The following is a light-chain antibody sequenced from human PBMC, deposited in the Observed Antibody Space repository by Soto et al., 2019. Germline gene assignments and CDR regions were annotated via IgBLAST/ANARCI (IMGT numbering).Light chain of an antibody. V-gene: IGLV2-23*02. Sequence: QSAQTQPASLSGSPGQWITISCTGTNSDVGTYNLVSWYQQHPGKAPKIMIYEVNKRPSGVSNRFSGSKSGNTASLTISGLQAEEEADYYCCSYAGNSYVFGTGTKVTXL. CDR2: EVN. J-gene: IGLJ1*01. CDR1: NSDVGTYNL. CDR3: CSYAGNSYV.